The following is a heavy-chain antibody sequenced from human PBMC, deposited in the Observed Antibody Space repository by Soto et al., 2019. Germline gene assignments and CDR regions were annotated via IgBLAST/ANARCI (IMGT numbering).Heavy chain of an antibody. D-gene: IGHD3-16*01. V-gene: IGHV4-59*12. CDR1: GGSISTCY. CDR2: IYYIGNT. J-gene: IGHJ4*02. Sequence: SETLSLACTVSGGSISTCYWCWIRQPPGKGLEWVGYIYYIGNTYYTPSLKIRVSISVDTSKNQFSLKLSSVTAADTAVYYCARGPYDSETGGVYYFDYWGLGTLVTVSS. CDR3: ARGPYDSETGGVYYFDY.